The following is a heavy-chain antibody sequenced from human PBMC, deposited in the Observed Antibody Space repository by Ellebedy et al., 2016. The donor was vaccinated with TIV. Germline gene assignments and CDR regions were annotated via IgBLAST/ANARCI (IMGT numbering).Heavy chain of an antibody. CDR2: IDWDDDK. J-gene: IGHJ6*02. CDR3: ARLNWNYVGMDV. CDR1: GGSFSGYY. D-gene: IGHD1-7*01. V-gene: IGHV2-70*11. Sequence: TLSLTCAVYGGSFSGYYWSWIRQPPGKALEWLARIDWDDDKYYSTSLKTRLTISKDTSKNQVVLTMTNMDPVDTATYYCARLNWNYVGMDVWGQGTTVTVSS.